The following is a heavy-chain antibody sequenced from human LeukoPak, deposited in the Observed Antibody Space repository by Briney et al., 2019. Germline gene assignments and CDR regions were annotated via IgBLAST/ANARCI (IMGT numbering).Heavy chain of an antibody. Sequence: GGSLRLSCTASGFTFGDYAMSWVRQAPGKGLEWVGFIRSKAYGGTTEYAASVKGRFTISRDDSKSIAYLQMNSLKTEDTAVYYCTSSLRFLEWLSENYFDYWGQGTLVTVSS. CDR2: IRSKAYGGTT. J-gene: IGHJ4*02. CDR1: GFTFGDYA. CDR3: TSSLRFLEWLSENYFDY. D-gene: IGHD3-3*01. V-gene: IGHV3-49*04.